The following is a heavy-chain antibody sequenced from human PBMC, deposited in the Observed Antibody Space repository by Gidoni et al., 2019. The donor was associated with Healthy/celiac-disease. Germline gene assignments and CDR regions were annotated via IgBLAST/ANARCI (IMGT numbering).Heavy chain of an antibody. CDR2: ISSSSLTI. J-gene: IGHJ6*02. CDR3: ARDEIAAAGNLDYYYYGMDV. D-gene: IGHD6-13*01. Sequence: EVQLVESGGGLVQPGGSLRLCCAASGFTFSSSSMNWVRQAPGKGLEWVSYISSSSLTIYYADSVKGRFPISRDNAKNSLYLQMNSLRDEDTAVYYCARDEIAAAGNLDYYYYGMDVWGQGTTVTVSS. V-gene: IGHV3-48*02. CDR1: GFTFSSSS.